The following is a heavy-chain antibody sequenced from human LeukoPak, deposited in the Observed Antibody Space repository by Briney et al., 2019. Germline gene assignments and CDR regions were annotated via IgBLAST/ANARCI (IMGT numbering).Heavy chain of an antibody. Sequence: SETLSLTCTVSGGSIKGYYWSWIRQPPGKGLEWIGYIYYSGSTNYNPSLKSRVTISVDTSKNQFSLKLSSVTAADTAVYYCARLRSMIVGRHYYMDVWGKGTTVTVSS. CDR2: IYYSGST. CDR1: GGSIKGYY. D-gene: IGHD3-22*01. CDR3: ARLRSMIVGRHYYMDV. J-gene: IGHJ6*03. V-gene: IGHV4-59*12.